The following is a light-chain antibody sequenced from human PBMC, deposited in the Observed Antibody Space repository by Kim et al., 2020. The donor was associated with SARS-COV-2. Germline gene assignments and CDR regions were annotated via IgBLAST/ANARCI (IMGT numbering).Light chain of an antibody. CDR3: QVSDSSLV. Sequence: EIVLTQSPGTLTLSPGERATLSCRASETITYTYLAWYQQKPGQAPRLLLYGASSRATGIPDRFSGSGSGTDFTLTISRLQPEDFAVYFCQVSDSSLVFGGGTKLEI. J-gene: IGKJ4*01. V-gene: IGKV3-20*01. CDR1: ETITYTY. CDR2: GAS.